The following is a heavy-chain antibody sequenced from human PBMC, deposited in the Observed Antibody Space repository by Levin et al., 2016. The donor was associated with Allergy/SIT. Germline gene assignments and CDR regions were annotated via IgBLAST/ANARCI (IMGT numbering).Heavy chain of an antibody. J-gene: IGHJ4*02. Sequence: WVRQAPGQGLEWMGGIIPIFGTANYAQKFQGRVTITADKSTSTAYMELSSLRSEDTAVYYCARGQAVAGTGFDYWGQGTLVTVSS. CDR2: IIPIFGTA. CDR3: ARGQAVAGTGFDY. V-gene: IGHV1-69*06. D-gene: IGHD6-19*01.